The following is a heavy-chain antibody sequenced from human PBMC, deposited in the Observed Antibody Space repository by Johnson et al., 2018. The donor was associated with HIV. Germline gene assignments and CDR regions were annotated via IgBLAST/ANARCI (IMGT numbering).Heavy chain of an antibody. CDR2: ISSDGSTI. CDR3: TGRDLLRAFDI. J-gene: IGHJ3*02. D-gene: IGHD2-15*01. V-gene: IGHV3-48*04. Sequence: EVQLVESGGGLVQPGGSLRLSCAASGFTFSSYVMSWIRQAPGQGLEWISYISSDGSTIDYADSVKGRFTISRDNGNNSLYLQMNSLRAEDAAVYYCTGRDLLRAFDIWGQGTMVTVSS. CDR1: GFTFSSYV.